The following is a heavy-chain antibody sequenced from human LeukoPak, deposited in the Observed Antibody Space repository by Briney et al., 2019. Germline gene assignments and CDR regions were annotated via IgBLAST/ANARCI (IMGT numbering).Heavy chain of an antibody. V-gene: IGHV3-30*18. D-gene: IGHD6-13*01. CDR2: ISYDGSNK. CDR1: GFTFSSYG. Sequence: PGGSLRLSCAASGFTFSSYGMHWLRQAPGKGLEWVAVISYDGSNKYYADSVKGRFTISRDNSKNTLYLQMNSLRAEDTAVYYCAKVVSSSWYGSDYWGQGTLVTVSS. J-gene: IGHJ4*02. CDR3: AKVVSSSWYGSDY.